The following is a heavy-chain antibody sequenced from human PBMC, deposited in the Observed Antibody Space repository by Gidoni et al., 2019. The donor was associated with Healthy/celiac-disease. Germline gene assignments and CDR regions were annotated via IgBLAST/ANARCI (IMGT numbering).Heavy chain of an antibody. V-gene: IGHV4-61*02. CDR2: IYTSGST. J-gene: IGHJ4*02. Sequence: QVQLQESGPGLVKPSQTLSLTCTVSGGSISSGSYYWSWIRQPPGKGLEWIGRIYTSGSTNYNPSLKSRVTISVDTSKNQFSLKLSSVTAADTAVYYCARGGGPARGSGYYRRDYWGQGTLVTVSS. CDR1: GGSISSGSYY. D-gene: IGHD3-3*01. CDR3: ARGGGPARGSGYYRRDY.